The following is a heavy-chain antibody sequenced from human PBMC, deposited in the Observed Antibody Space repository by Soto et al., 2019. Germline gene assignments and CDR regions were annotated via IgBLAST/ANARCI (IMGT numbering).Heavy chain of an antibody. Sequence: SGPTLVNPTQTLTLTCTFSGFSFTTAGVAVGWIRETPGGALEWLTLIYYNDDRRFSPSLKTRLTITGDTSKNQVVLSLTNVDPGDTATYFCAHSDGGYEIIYFDFWGQGIPVTVSS. CDR1: GFSFTTAGVA. V-gene: IGHV2-5*01. CDR2: IYYNDDR. D-gene: IGHD5-12*01. J-gene: IGHJ4*02. CDR3: AHSDGGYEIIYFDF.